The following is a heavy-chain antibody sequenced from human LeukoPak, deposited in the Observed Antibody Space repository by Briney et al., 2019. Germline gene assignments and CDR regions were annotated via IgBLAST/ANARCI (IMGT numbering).Heavy chain of an antibody. CDR3: ARQGASMATIGYDY. V-gene: IGHV5-51*01. J-gene: IGHJ4*02. Sequence: GGSLQISCKGSGYSFTSYWIGWVRQLPGKGLEWMGIIYPGDSDTRYSPSFQGQVTISADKSISTAYLQWSSLKASDTAMYYCARQGASMATIGYDYCGQGTLVTVSS. D-gene: IGHD5-24*01. CDR1: GYSFTSYW. CDR2: IYPGDSDT.